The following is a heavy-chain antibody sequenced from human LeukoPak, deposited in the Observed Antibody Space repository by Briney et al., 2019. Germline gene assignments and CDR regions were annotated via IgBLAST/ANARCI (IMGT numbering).Heavy chain of an antibody. CDR2: IYYSGST. D-gene: IGHD5/OR15-5a*01. CDR3: ARAPSRPRSVWLAEYFQH. J-gene: IGHJ1*01. V-gene: IGHV4-31*03. Sequence: PSETLSLTCTVSGGSISSGGYYWSWIRQHPGKGLEWIGYIYYSGSTYYNPSLKSRVTISVDTSKNQFSLKLSSVTAADTAVYYCARAPSRPRSVWLAEYFQHWGQGTLVTVSS. CDR1: GGSISSGGYY.